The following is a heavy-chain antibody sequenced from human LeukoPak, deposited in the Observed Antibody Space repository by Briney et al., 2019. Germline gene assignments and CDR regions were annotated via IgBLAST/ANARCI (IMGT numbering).Heavy chain of an antibody. CDR1: GYSISSGYY. D-gene: IGHD3-22*01. Sequence: SETLSLTCTVSGYSISSGYYWGWIRQPPGKGLEWIGSIYHSGSTYYNPSLKSRVTISVDTSKNQFSLKLSSVTAADTAVYYCAIDSSGSQIYGMDVWGQGTTVTVSS. J-gene: IGHJ6*02. CDR3: AIDSSGSQIYGMDV. CDR2: IYHSGST. V-gene: IGHV4-38-2*02.